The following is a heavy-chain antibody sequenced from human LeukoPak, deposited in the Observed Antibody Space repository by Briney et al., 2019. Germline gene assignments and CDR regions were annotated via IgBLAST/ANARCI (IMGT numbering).Heavy chain of an antibody. Sequence: PGGSLRLSCAASGFTFSSYWMSWVRQAPGKGLEWVAVISYDGSNKYYADSVKGRFTISRDNSKNTLYLQMNSLRAEDTAVYYCARVGFLGDYASEDYWGQGTLVTVSS. V-gene: IGHV3-30-3*01. CDR1: GFTFSSYW. D-gene: IGHD4-17*01. CDR2: ISYDGSNK. CDR3: ARVGFLGDYASEDY. J-gene: IGHJ4*02.